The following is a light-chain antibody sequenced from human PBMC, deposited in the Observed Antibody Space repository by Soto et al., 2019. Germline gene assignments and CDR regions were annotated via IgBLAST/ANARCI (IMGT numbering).Light chain of an antibody. CDR1: QSVGTN. Sequence: EKVMTQYPVTLSVSPGERATLSCRASQSVGTNLACYQQKPGQAPRLLIYAASTRATGIPAWFSGSGSGTEFTLTISSLQSEDFAVYYCQQYYSWPRTFGQGTKVDIK. CDR2: AAS. V-gene: IGKV3-15*01. J-gene: IGKJ1*01. CDR3: QQYYSWPRT.